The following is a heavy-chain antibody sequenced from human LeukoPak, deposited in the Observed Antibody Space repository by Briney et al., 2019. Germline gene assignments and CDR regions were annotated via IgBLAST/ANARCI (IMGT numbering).Heavy chain of an antibody. CDR3: ARCRDDAFDI. CDR2: INHSGST. Sequence: SETLSLTCAVYGGSFSGYYWSWIRQPPGKGLEWIGEINHSGSTNYNPSLKSRVTISVDTSKNQFPLKLSSVTAADTAVYYCARCRDDAFDIWGQGTMVTVSS. CDR1: GGSFSGYY. V-gene: IGHV4-34*01. D-gene: IGHD3-10*01. J-gene: IGHJ3*02.